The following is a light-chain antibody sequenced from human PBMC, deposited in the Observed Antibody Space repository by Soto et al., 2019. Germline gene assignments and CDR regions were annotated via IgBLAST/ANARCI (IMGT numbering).Light chain of an antibody. V-gene: IGKV1-5*01. CDR1: QSISSW. J-gene: IGKJ4*01. Sequence: EIQMTQSPCSLSASALDRVSITLLASQSISSWLAWYQQKPGKAPKLLIYDASSLESGVPSRFSGIGSGTDFTLSISSLQPEDFATYYCQQSYSGPLNFGGGTKVDIK. CDR2: DAS. CDR3: QQSYSGPLN.